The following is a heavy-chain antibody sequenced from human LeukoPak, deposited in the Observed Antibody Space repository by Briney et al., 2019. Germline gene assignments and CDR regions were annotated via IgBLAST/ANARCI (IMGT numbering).Heavy chain of an antibody. CDR1: GYSISSGYY. Sequence: SETLSLTCAVSGYSISSGYYWGWIRQPPGKGLEWIGNIYHTGSTYYNPSLKSRVTISVDTSKNEFSLKLSSVTAADTAVYYCARVLRDYYDSSGPEQFDYWGQGTLVTVSS. V-gene: IGHV4-38-2*01. D-gene: IGHD3-22*01. J-gene: IGHJ4*02. CDR3: ARVLRDYYDSSGPEQFDY. CDR2: IYHTGST.